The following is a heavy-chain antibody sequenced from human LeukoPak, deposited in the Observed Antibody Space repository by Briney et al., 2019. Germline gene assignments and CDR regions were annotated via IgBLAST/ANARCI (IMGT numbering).Heavy chain of an antibody. V-gene: IGHV4-4*07. D-gene: IGHD2-8*02. CDR1: GGSISSYY. CDR2: IYKSGST. Sequence: PSETLSLTCTVSGGSISSYYWNWIRQPAGKGLEWIGRIYKSGSTNYNPSLKSRVTISLDTSKNQFSLKLNSVTAADTAVYYCARTLLGRLFDYWGQGALVTVSS. J-gene: IGHJ4*02. CDR3: ARTLLGRLFDY.